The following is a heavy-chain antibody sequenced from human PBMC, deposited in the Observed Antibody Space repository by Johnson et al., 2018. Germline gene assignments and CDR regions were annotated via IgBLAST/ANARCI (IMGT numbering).Heavy chain of an antibody. D-gene: IGHD6-19*01. V-gene: IGHV3-11*01. Sequence: QVQLVQSGGGLVKPGGSLRLSCEASGFSFSDYYMSWIRQAPGKGLEWVSYISGSGSSIYYGDSVRGRFTISRDNAKNSLYLELHSLRTEDTALYYCARGPGIAVAGAYYYYYGMDVWGQGATVSVSS. CDR2: ISGSGSSI. CDR3: ARGPGIAVAGAYYYYYGMDV. J-gene: IGHJ6*02. CDR1: GFSFSDYY.